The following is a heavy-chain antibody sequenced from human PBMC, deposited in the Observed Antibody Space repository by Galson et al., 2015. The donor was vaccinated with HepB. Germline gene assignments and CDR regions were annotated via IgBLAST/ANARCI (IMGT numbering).Heavy chain of an antibody. J-gene: IGHJ3*02. CDR1: GYTFTSYG. CDR2: ISAYNGNT. V-gene: IGHV1-18*01. D-gene: IGHD3-22*01. Sequence: SVKVSCKASGYTFTSYGISWVRQAPGQGLEWMGWISAYNGNTNYAQKLQGRVTMTTDTSTSTAYIELRSLRSDDTAVYYCARVLAMIVVVDAFDIWGQGTMVTVSS. CDR3: ARVLAMIVVVDAFDI.